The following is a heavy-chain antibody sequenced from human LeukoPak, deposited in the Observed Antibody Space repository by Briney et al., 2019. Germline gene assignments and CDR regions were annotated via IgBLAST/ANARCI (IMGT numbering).Heavy chain of an antibody. CDR3: ARDAEYYYGSGSYSSGIDV. CDR2: MYYSGTT. V-gene: IGHV4-31*03. CDR1: GGSISSAGYY. D-gene: IGHD3-10*01. J-gene: IGHJ6*02. Sequence: PSETLSLTCSVSGGSISSAGYYWSWIRQHPGKGLEWIGYMYYSGTTYYNPSLKSRATILVDTSKNQFSLKLSSVTAADTAVYYCARDAEYYYGSGSYSSGIDVWGPGTTVTVSS.